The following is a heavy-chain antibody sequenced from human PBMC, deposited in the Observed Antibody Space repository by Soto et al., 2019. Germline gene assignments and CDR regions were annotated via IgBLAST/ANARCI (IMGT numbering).Heavy chain of an antibody. J-gene: IGHJ6*02. CDR2: INPSGGRI. CDR3: ARDGPPTTTGVGPSYTMDV. CDR1: GYTFTSYQ. Sequence: QLQLVQSGAEVKKPGASVKVSCKASGYTFTSYQMHWVRQAPGQGLEWMGIINPSGGRITYAPRFQGRVMMTRDTSTNTVYMELRSLRSEDTAVYYCARDGPPTTTGVGPSYTMDVGGQGTTVTVS. D-gene: IGHD3-3*01. V-gene: IGHV1-46*01.